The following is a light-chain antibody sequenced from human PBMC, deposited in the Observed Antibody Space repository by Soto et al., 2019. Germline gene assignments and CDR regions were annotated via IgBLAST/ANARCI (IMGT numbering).Light chain of an antibody. Sequence: DIQMTQSPSTLSGSVGDRVTITCRASQTISSWLVWYQQKPGKAPKLLIYKASTLKSGVPSRFSGSGSGTEFTLTISSLQPDDFATYCCQHYNSYAEAFGQGTKVELK. CDR2: KAS. CDR1: QTISSW. V-gene: IGKV1-5*03. J-gene: IGKJ1*01. CDR3: QHYNSYAEA.